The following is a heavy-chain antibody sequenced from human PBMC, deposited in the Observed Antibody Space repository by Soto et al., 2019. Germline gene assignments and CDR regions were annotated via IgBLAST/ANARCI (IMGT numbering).Heavy chain of an antibody. Sequence: QVQLVESGGGVVQPGRSLRLSCAASGFTFSSYGMHWVRQAPGKGLEWVAVISYDGSNKYYADSVKGRFTISRDNSKNTLYLQMNSLSAEDTAVYYCAKEYYGSGSYYPNYDYGMDVWGQGTTVTVSS. D-gene: IGHD3-10*01. CDR1: GFTFSSYG. V-gene: IGHV3-30*18. CDR3: AKEYYGSGSYYPNYDYGMDV. J-gene: IGHJ6*02. CDR2: ISYDGSNK.